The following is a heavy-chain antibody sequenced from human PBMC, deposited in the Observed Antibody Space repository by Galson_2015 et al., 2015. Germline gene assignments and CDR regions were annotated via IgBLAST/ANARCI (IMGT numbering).Heavy chain of an antibody. CDR3: AKDNYDILTAWGYFDY. V-gene: IGHV3-30*18. Sequence: SLRLSCAASGFTFSSYGMHWVRQAPGKGLEWVAVISYDGSNKYYADSVKGRFTISRDNSKNTLYLQMNSLRAEDTAVYYCAKDNYDILTAWGYFDYWGQGTLVTVSS. D-gene: IGHD3-9*01. CDR2: ISYDGSNK. CDR1: GFTFSSYG. J-gene: IGHJ4*02.